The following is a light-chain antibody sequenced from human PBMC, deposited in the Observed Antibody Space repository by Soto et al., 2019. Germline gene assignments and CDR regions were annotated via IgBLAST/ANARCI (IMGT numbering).Light chain of an antibody. J-gene: IGKJ2*01. CDR1: QGIRND. CDR3: LQDYYYPYT. CDR2: AAS. V-gene: IGKV1-6*01. Sequence: AIQMTQSTSSLSASVGDRVTITCRASQGIRNDLAWYQQKPRKAPKLLIYAASSLQSGVSSRFSGSGSGTDFTLTISSLQPEDFATYYCLQDYYYPYTFGQGTKLEIK.